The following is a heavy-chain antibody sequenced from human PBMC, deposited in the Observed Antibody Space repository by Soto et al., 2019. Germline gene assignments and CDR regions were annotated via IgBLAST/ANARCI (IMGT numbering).Heavy chain of an antibody. Sequence: QVQLVESGGGVVQPGRSLRLSCAAPGFTFSSYGMHWVRQAPGKGLEWVAVISYDGSNKYYADSVKGRFTISRDNSKNTLYLQMNSLRAEDTAVYYCAKDVEKLGYCSSTSCYTSVGPWGQGTLVTVSS. J-gene: IGHJ5*02. CDR1: GFTFSSYG. V-gene: IGHV3-30*18. D-gene: IGHD2-2*02. CDR2: ISYDGSNK. CDR3: AKDVEKLGYCSSTSCYTSVGP.